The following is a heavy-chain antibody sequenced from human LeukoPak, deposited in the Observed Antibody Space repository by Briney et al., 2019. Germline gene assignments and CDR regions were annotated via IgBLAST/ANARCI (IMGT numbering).Heavy chain of an antibody. CDR1: GFTFGDYA. CDR2: ISSSGTTI. CDR3: AREMWFGALNHFDN. Sequence: GGSLRLSCTASGFTFGDYAMSWVRQAPGKGLEWFSYISSSGTTIYYADSVKGRFTISRDNAENSLYLQMNSLRAEDTAVYYCAREMWFGALNHFDNWGQGTLVTVSS. D-gene: IGHD3-10*01. V-gene: IGHV3-48*03. J-gene: IGHJ4*02.